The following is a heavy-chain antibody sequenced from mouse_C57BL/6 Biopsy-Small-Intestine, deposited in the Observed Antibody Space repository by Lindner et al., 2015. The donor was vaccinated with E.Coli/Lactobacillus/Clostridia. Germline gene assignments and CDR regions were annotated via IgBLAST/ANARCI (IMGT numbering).Heavy chain of an antibody. CDR2: IKVSNGFT. CDR1: GYTFIDYG. J-gene: IGHJ1*01. D-gene: IGHD1-1*01. Sequence: SVKVSCKASGYTFIDYGISWVRQAPGQGLEWMGWIKVSNGFTRFAQKFQGRVTLTTDTSTATGYMELRGLRPDDTAIYYCAREEGYGSTDAYYYYYGMDVWGQGTTVTVAS. V-gene: IGHV1-84*02. CDR3: AREEGYGSTDAYYYYYGMDV.